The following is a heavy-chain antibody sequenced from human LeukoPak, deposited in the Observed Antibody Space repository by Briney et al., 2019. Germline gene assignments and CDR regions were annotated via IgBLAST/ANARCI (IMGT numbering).Heavy chain of an antibody. CDR2: ISWNSGSI. V-gene: IGHV3-9*01. D-gene: IGHD6-6*01. J-gene: IGHJ3*02. CDR1: GFTFDDYA. CDR3: AKDIFEYSSSSDAFDT. Sequence: GRSLRLSCAASGFTFDDYAMHWVRQAPGKGLEWVSGISWNSGSIGYADSVKGRFTISRDNAKNSLYLQMNSLRAEDTALYYCAKDIFEYSSSSDAFDTWGQGTMVTVSS.